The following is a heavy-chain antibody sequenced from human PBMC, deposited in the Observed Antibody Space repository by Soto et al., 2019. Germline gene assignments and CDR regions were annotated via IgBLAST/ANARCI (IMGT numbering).Heavy chain of an antibody. V-gene: IGHV5-10-1*01. J-gene: IGHJ5*02. Sequence: GGSLKISCQGSGYNFINYCIIWVRQMPGKGLEWVGKIDPSDSYTTYSPSFQGLVIMSVDKSISTAYLPWRSLKASDTAIYYCARQYCPAPNFGGDYIGWFDPWGRGTLVTVSS. CDR2: IDPSDSYT. D-gene: IGHD2-8*02. CDR1: GYNFINYC. CDR3: ARQYCPAPNFGGDYIGWFDP.